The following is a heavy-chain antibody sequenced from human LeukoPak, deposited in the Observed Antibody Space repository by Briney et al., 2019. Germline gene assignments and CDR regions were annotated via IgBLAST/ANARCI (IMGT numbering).Heavy chain of an antibody. V-gene: IGHV3-30*02. D-gene: IGHD6-19*01. Sequence: GGSLRLSCAASGFTFSSYGMHWVRQAPGKGLEWVAFIRYDGSNKYYADSVKGRFTISRDNSKNTLYLQMKSLRAEDTAVYYCAKRSAESSGYFNYWGQGILVTVSS. CDR1: GFTFSSYG. CDR3: AKRSAESSGYFNY. J-gene: IGHJ4*02. CDR2: IRYDGSNK.